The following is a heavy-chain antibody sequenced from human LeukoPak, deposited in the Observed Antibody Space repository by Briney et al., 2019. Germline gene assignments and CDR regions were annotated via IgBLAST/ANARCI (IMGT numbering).Heavy chain of an antibody. CDR1: GFTFSSYW. Sequence: GGSLRLSCAASGFTFSSYWMSWVRQAPGKGLEWVANIKQDGSEKYYVDSVKGRFTISRDNAKNSLYLQMNSLRAEDTAVYYCARVMDRQWLVPRGDAFDIWGQGTMVTVSS. V-gene: IGHV3-7*01. J-gene: IGHJ3*02. D-gene: IGHD6-19*01. CDR2: IKQDGSEK. CDR3: ARVMDRQWLVPRGDAFDI.